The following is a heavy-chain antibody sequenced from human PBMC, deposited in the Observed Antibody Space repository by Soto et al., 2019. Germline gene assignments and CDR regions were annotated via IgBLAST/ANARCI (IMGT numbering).Heavy chain of an antibody. Sequence: SGPTLVNPTQTLTLTCIFSGFSLRTSGVGVGWIRQPPGKALEWLGFIYWNDDKRYSPSLKSRLTITKDTSKNQVVLTMTNMDPVDTATYYCAKVCGGYNWNTWGYYFDYWGQGTLVTVSS. CDR3: AKVCGGYNWNTWGYYFDY. D-gene: IGHD1-20*01. J-gene: IGHJ4*02. CDR1: GFSLRTSGVG. V-gene: IGHV2-5*01. CDR2: IYWNDDK.